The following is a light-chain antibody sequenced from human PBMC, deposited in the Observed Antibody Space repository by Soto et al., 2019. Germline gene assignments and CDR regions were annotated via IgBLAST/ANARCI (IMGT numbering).Light chain of an antibody. Sequence: DIQMTQSPSSLSASVGDRVTITCRASQSISSYLNWYQQKPGKAPKLLIYAASSLQSVVPSRFSGSGSGTDFTLTISSLQPEDFATYYCQPSYSTPYTFGQGNKLAIK. V-gene: IGKV1-39*01. CDR3: QPSYSTPYT. CDR2: AAS. J-gene: IGKJ2*01. CDR1: QSISSY.